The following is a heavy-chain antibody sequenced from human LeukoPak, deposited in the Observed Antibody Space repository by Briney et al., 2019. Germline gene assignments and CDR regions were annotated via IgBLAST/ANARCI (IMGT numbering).Heavy chain of an antibody. V-gene: IGHV3-7*05. CDR3: ARDNGD. CDR1: GSTFSNYW. Sequence: GGSLRLSCEASGSTFSNYWMSWVRQAPGKGLEWVANIKEDGSEKYYVDSVKGRFTISRDNAKNSLYLQMNSLRAEDTAVYYCARDNGDWGQGTLVTVSS. J-gene: IGHJ1*01. CDR2: IKEDGSEK.